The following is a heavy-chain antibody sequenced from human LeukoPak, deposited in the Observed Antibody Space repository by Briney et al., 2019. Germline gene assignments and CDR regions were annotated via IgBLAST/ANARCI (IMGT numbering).Heavy chain of an antibody. D-gene: IGHD3-16*02. CDR1: GGSISSSSYY. CDR2: IYYSGST. J-gene: IGHJ4*02. V-gene: IGHV4-39*01. Sequence: PSETLSLTCTVSGGSISSSSYYWGWIRQPPGKGLEWIGSIYYSGSTYYNPSLKSRVTISVDTSKNQFSLKLSSVTAADTAVYYCARQGYYDYVWGSYRYTGPDYWGQGTLVTVSS. CDR3: ARQGYYDYVWGSYRYTGPDY.